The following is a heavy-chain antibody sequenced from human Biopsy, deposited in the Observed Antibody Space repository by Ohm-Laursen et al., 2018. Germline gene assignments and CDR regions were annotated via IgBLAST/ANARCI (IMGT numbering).Heavy chain of an antibody. J-gene: IGHJ4*02. V-gene: IGHV1-2*02. CDR3: ARDPLNGHKHFDY. D-gene: IGHD2-8*01. Sequence: VASVKVSCKVSSYTFTDYNIHWMRQAPGQGLEWLGYINCKTGATNYAQKFQGTVTMTRDTSISTAYLALGSLRSADTAIYYCARDPLNGHKHFDYWGQGSLVTVSS. CDR2: INCKTGAT. CDR1: SYTFTDYN.